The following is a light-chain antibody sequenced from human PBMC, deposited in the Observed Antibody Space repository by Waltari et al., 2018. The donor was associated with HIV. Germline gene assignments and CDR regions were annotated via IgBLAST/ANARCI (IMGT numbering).Light chain of an antibody. J-gene: IGLJ1*01. Sequence: FLLTQPLSVSESPGKTVTISCTRSSGGIASNYVQWYHQRPGSVPTTVIYDHKQRPSGVPDRFSGSIDSSSNSASLTISGLKTEDEADYYCQSYDNWSYVFGTGTKVTVL. CDR2: DHK. CDR1: SGGIASNY. CDR3: QSYDNWSYV. V-gene: IGLV6-57*04.